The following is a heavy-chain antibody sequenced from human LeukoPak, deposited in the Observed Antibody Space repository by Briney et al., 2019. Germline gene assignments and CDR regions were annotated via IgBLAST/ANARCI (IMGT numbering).Heavy chain of an antibody. V-gene: IGHV1-2*02. Sequence: ASVKVSCKAFGYTFTGYYMHWVRQAPGQGLEWMGWINPNSGGTNYAQKFQGRVTMTRDTSISTAYMELSRLRSDDTAVYYCARSASMVRGVIIPSSYYYYGMDVWGQGTTVTVSS. D-gene: IGHD3-10*01. CDR1: GYTFTGYY. CDR3: ARSASMVRGVIIPSSYYYYGMDV. CDR2: INPNSGGT. J-gene: IGHJ6*02.